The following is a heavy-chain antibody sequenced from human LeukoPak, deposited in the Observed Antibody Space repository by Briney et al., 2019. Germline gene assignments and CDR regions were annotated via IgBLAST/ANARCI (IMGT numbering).Heavy chain of an antibody. D-gene: IGHD5-18*01. Sequence: PSETLSLTCTVSGYSISSDYYWGWIRQPPGKGLEWIGNIFHNGNTYYNPSLKSRVTMSIDTSKKQFSLKLRTATAADTAVYYCARIEDVTRGYNHAYYFDYWGQGTLVTVSS. CDR2: IFHNGNT. V-gene: IGHV4-38-2*02. CDR3: ARIEDVTRGYNHAYYFDY. J-gene: IGHJ4*02. CDR1: GYSISSDYY.